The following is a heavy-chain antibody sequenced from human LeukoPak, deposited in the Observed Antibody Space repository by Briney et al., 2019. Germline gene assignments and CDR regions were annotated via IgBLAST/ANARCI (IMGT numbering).Heavy chain of an antibody. J-gene: IGHJ1*01. CDR2: INPSGGST. V-gene: IGHV1-46*01. CDR3: AREQYYYDSSGYYTECAYFQH. Sequence: ASVTVSCKASGYTFTSYYMHWVRQAPGQGLEWMGIINPSGGSTSYAQKFQGRVTMTRDTSTSTVYMELSSLRSEDTAVYYCAREQYYYDSSGYYTECAYFQHWGQGTLVTVSS. CDR1: GYTFTSYY. D-gene: IGHD3-22*01.